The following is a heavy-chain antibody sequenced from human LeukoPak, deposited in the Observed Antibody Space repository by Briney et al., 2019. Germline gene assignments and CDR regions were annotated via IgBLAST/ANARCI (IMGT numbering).Heavy chain of an antibody. V-gene: IGHV4-39*01. CDR3: ARHYPGRDYGSGTNYFDY. D-gene: IGHD3-10*01. CDR1: GDSISSSNCY. J-gene: IGHJ4*02. Sequence: PSETLSLTCTVSGDSISSSNCYWGWIRQPPGKGLEWIGSIYFSGGTYYNASLKSRVTISVDTSKNQFSLKLSSVTAADTAVYYCARHYPGRDYGSGTNYFDYWGQGTLVTVSS. CDR2: IYFSGGT.